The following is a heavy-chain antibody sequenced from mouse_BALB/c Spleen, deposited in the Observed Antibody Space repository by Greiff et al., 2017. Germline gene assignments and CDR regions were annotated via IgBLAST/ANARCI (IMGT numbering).Heavy chain of an antibody. CDR2: ISTYYGDA. Sequence: VQLQQSGAELVRPGVSVKISCKGSGYTFTDYAMHWVKQSHAKSLEWIGVISTYYGDASYNQKFKGKATMTVDKSSSTAYMELARLTSEDSAIYYCARLGPGSPFDYWGQGTTLTVSS. CDR1: GYTFTDYA. D-gene: IGHD4-1*01. J-gene: IGHJ2*01. V-gene: IGHV1S137*01. CDR3: ARLGPGSPFDY.